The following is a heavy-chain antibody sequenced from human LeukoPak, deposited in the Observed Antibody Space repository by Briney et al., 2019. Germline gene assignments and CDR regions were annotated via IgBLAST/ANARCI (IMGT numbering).Heavy chain of an antibody. V-gene: IGHV1-8*02. J-gene: IGHJ3*02. D-gene: IGHD2-21*02. CDR3: ARAGVVVTAMAFDI. CDR2: MNPNSGNT. Sequence: ASVKVSCKASGYTFTSYDINWVRQATGQGLEWMGWMNPNSGNTGYAQKFQGRVTMTRDMSTSTVYMELSSLRSEDTAVYYCARAGVVVTAMAFDIWGQGTMVTVSS. CDR1: GYTFTSYD.